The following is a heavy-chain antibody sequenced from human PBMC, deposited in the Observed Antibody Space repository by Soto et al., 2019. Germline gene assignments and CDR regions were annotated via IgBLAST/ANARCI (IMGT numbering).Heavy chain of an antibody. J-gene: IGHJ4*02. CDR2: IYYSGST. V-gene: IGHV4-59*01. Sequence: PSETLSLTCTISGSSISSYYWSWIRQPPGKGLEWIGYIYYSGSTNYNPSLKSRVTISVDTSKNQFSLKLSSVTAADTAVYYCARGVDLDYWGQGTLVTVS. CDR1: GSSISSYY. CDR3: ARGVDLDY. D-gene: IGHD2-15*01.